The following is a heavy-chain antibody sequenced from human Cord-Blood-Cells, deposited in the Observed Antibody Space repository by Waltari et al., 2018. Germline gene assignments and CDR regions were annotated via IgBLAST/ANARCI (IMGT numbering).Heavy chain of an antibody. J-gene: IGHJ3*02. Sequence: QVQLQQWGAGLLKPSETLSLTCAVYGGSFSGYYWSWIRQPPGKGLERIGEINHSGSTNYNPSLKSRVTISVDTSKNQFSLKLSSVTAADTAVYYCARGCSGGSCYSAFDIWGQGTMVTVSS. D-gene: IGHD2-15*01. V-gene: IGHV4-34*01. CDR2: INHSGST. CDR1: GGSFSGYY. CDR3: ARGCSGGSCYSAFDI.